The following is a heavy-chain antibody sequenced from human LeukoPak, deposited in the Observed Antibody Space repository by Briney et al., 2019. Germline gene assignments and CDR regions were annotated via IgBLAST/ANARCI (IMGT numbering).Heavy chain of an antibody. CDR2: INPNSGGT. D-gene: IGHD1-1*01. CDR3: ARARPGLERRPPGSTPFDY. CDR1: GYTFTGYY. Sequence: ASVKVSCKASGYTFTGYYMHWVRQAPGQGLEWMGWINPNSGGTNYAQKFQGRVTMTRDTSISTAYMELSRLRSDDTAVYYCARARPGLERRPPGSTPFDYWGQGTLVTVSS. J-gene: IGHJ4*02. V-gene: IGHV1-2*02.